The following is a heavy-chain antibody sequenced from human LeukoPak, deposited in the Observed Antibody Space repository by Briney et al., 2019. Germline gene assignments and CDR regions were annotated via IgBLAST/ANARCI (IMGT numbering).Heavy chain of an antibody. V-gene: IGHV3-74*01. CDR2: INSDGSST. J-gene: IGHJ4*02. Sequence: GGSLRLSCAASGFTFSSYWMHSVRQAPGKGLVWVSRINSDGSSTSYADSVKGRFTISRDKAKNTLYLQMNSLRAEDTAVYYCVLGIAAADYWGQGTLVTVSS. CDR3: VLGIAAADY. CDR1: GFTFSSYW. D-gene: IGHD6-13*01.